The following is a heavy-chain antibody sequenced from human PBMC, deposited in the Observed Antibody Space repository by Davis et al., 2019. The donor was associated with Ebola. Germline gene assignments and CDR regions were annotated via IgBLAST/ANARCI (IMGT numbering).Heavy chain of an antibody. CDR2: INSDGSST. J-gene: IGHJ4*02. V-gene: IGHV3-74*01. D-gene: IGHD5-18*01. CDR3: ASDFIVTEDY. CDR1: GFTFSSYW. Sequence: PGGSLRLSCAASGFTFSSYWMHWVRQAPGKGLVWVSRINSDGSSTTYADSVKGRFTVSRDSSKNTLFLQMNSLRAEDTAVYYCASDFIVTEDYWGQGTLVTVSS.